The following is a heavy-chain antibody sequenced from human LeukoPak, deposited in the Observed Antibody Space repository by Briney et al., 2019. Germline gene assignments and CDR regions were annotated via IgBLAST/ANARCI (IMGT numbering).Heavy chain of an antibody. CDR2: IRYNGNNK. CDR3: AKDRSGSRIPQYFDY. J-gene: IGHJ4*02. D-gene: IGHD1-26*01. V-gene: IGHV3-30*02. CDR1: GFILSSYG. Sequence: GGSLRLSCAVSGFILSSYGMHWVRQAPGKGLEWVAFIRYNGNNKYYTDSVKGRFTISRDNSKNTVYLQMNSLRAEDTAVYYCAKDRSGSRIPQYFDYWGQGTLVTVSS.